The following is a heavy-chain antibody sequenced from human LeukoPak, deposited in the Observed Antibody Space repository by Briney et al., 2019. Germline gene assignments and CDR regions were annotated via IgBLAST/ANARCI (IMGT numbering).Heavy chain of an antibody. V-gene: IGHV4-34*01. Sequence: PSETLSLTCAVYGGSFSGYYWSWIRQPPGKGLEWIGEINHSGSTNYNPSLKSRVTISVDTSKNQFSLKLSSVTAADTAVYYCARMVYSSGWPDFDYWGQGTLVTVSS. CDR1: GGSFSGYY. J-gene: IGHJ4*02. CDR3: ARMVYSSGWPDFDY. D-gene: IGHD6-19*01. CDR2: INHSGST.